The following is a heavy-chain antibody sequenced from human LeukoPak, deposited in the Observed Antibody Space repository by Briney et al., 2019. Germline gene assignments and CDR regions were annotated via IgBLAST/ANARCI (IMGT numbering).Heavy chain of an antibody. CDR2: IKQAGSEE. D-gene: IGHD3-10*01. CDR3: ARDRGAFDI. V-gene: IGHV3-7*01. Sequence: GGSLRLSCAASGFTFSSYWMSWVRQAPGKGLEWVANIKQAGSEEYYVDSVRGRFTISRDNAKNSLYLEMNSLRAEDTAVYYCARDRGAFDIWGQGTMVTVSS. J-gene: IGHJ3*02. CDR1: GFTFSSYW.